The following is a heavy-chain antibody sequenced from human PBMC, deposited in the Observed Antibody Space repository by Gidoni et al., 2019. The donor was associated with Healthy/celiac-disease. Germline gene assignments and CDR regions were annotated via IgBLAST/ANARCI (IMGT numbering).Heavy chain of an antibody. Sequence: EVQLVESGGGLGQPGGSRRLSGAASGFTFSSDSMNWVRQAPGKGLEWVSYISSSSSTIYYAASVKGLFTISRDNAKNSLYLQMNSLRDEDTSVYYCARDMGELHDWGQGTLVTVSS. CDR3: ARDMGELHD. CDR2: ISSSSSTI. J-gene: IGHJ4*02. V-gene: IGHV3-48*02. CDR1: GFTFSSDS. D-gene: IGHD1-26*01.